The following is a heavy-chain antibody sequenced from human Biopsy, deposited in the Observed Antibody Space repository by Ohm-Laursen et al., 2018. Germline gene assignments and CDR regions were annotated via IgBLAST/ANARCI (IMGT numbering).Heavy chain of an antibody. J-gene: IGHJ3*01. CDR3: ARLGNFWNAEDGLDL. Sequence: SDTLSLTCSVSGSSIRTFDYYWGWVRQPPGKGLEWIGCVSYSGTTYYNPSLKRRVTISQDESNNQFSPTLTSVTAADTAVYSCARLGNFWNAEDGLDLWGLGTMVTVSS. CDR2: VSYSGTT. CDR1: GSSIRTFDYY. V-gene: IGHV4-39*01. D-gene: IGHD3-3*01.